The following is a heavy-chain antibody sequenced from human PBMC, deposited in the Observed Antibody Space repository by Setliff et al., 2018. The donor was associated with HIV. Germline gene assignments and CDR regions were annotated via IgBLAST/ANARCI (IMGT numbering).Heavy chain of an antibody. CDR2: INWNGGTT. Sequence: PGESLKISCLASGFSVNNYYMTWVRQAPGKGLEWVSGINWNGGTTGYADSVKGRFTISRDNAKNSLSLQMDSLRAEDTALYYCTRTLRYFDWLLSDYYYYGMDVWGQGTTVTVSS. CDR1: GFSVNNYY. J-gene: IGHJ6*02. CDR3: TRTLRYFDWLLSDYYYYGMDV. D-gene: IGHD3-9*01. V-gene: IGHV3-20*04.